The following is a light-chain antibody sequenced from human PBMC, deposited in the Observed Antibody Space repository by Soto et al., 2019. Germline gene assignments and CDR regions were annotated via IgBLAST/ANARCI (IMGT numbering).Light chain of an antibody. V-gene: IGKV3-20*01. CDR3: QQYETSPRS. Sequence: EIVLTQSPGTLSLSPGERATLSCRASQSVSSSYLAWYQQRPGQAPRLLIYGASIRATGIPDRFSGSGSGTDFTLTINRLEPEDFAVYYCQQYETSPRSFGQGTKVEIK. CDR1: QSVSSSY. J-gene: IGKJ1*01. CDR2: GAS.